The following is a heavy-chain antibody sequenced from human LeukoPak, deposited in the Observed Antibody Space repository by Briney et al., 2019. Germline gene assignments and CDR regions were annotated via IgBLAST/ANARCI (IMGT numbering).Heavy chain of an antibody. Sequence: ASVKVSCKASGYTFTNYAIHWVRQAPGQRLEWVAWINAANGNTKYSQKFQGRVTMTRDTSASTVYMELSSLRSEDTAVFFCARDQCSGYCSGDDVFDFWGQGTVVTVSS. D-gene: IGHD2-15*01. V-gene: IGHV1-3*01. CDR3: ARDQCSGYCSGDDVFDF. CDR2: INAANGNT. J-gene: IGHJ3*01. CDR1: GYTFTNYA.